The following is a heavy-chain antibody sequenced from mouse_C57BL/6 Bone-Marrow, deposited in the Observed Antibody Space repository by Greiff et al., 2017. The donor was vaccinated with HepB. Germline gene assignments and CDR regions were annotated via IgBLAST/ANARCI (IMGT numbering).Heavy chain of an antibody. V-gene: IGHV1-55*01. CDR2: IYPGSGST. J-gene: IGHJ2*01. D-gene: IGHD1-1*01. Sequence: QVQLQQPGAELVKPGASVKMSCKASGYTFTSYWITWVKQRPGQGLEWIGDIYPGSGSTNYNEKFKSKATLTVGTSSSTAYMQLSSLTSEDSAVYYCARGETTVYYFDYWGQGTTLTVSS. CDR1: GYTFTSYW. CDR3: ARGETTVYYFDY.